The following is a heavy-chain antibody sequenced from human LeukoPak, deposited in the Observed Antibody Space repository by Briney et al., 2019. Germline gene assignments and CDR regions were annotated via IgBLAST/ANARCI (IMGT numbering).Heavy chain of an antibody. CDR3: AREKGSSGWYGYYFDY. CDR2: TYYRSKWYN. D-gene: IGHD6-19*01. Sequence: QTLSLTCAISGDSVSSNSAAWNWIRQSPSRGLEWLGRTYYRSKWYNDYAVSVKSRITINPDTSKNQFSLQLNSVTPEDTAVYYCAREKGSSGWYGYYFDYWGQGTLVTVSS. CDR1: GDSVSSNSAA. V-gene: IGHV6-1*01. J-gene: IGHJ4*02.